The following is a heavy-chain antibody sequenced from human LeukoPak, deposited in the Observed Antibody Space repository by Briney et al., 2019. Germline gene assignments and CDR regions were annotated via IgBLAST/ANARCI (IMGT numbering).Heavy chain of an antibody. CDR2: INHSGST. CDR1: GGSFSGYY. Sequence: SETLSLTCAVYGGSFSGYYWSWIRQPPGKGLEWIGEINHSGSTNYNPSLKSRVTISVDTSKNQFSLKLSSVTAADTAVHYCARGKQLAFDPWGQGTLVTVSS. D-gene: IGHD6-6*01. V-gene: IGHV4-34*01. J-gene: IGHJ5*02. CDR3: ARGKQLAFDP.